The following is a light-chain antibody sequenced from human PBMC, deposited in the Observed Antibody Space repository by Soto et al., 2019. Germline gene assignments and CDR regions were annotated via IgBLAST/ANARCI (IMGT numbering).Light chain of an antibody. CDR3: SSYTSSSTLD. V-gene: IGLV2-14*01. CDR2: DVS. J-gene: IGLJ2*01. Sequence: QSALTQPASVSGSPGQSITISCTGTSSDVGGYNYVSWYQQHPGKAPKLMIYDVSNRPSGVSNRFSGSKSGNTASLTISGLQAEDAADYYCSSYTSSSTLDFGGGTKVTVL. CDR1: SSDVGGYNY.